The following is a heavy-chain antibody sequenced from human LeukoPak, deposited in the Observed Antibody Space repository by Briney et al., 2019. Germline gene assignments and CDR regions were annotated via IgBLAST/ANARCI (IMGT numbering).Heavy chain of an antibody. CDR3: AKARAIRGYDILTGSSFDY. D-gene: IGHD3-9*01. CDR2: ISSSGSTI. V-gene: IGHV3-11*01. Sequence: PGGSLRLSCAASGFTFSDYYMSWIRQAPGKGLEWVSYISSSGSTIYYADSVKGRFTISRDNAKNSLYLQMNSLRAEDTAVYYCAKARAIRGYDILTGSSFDYWGQGTLVTVSS. CDR1: GFTFSDYY. J-gene: IGHJ4*02.